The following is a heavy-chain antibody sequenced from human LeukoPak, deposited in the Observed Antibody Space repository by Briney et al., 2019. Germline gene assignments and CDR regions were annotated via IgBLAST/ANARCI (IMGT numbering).Heavy chain of an antibody. V-gene: IGHV4-34*01. CDR1: GGSFSGYY. Sequence: SETLSLTCAVYGGSFSGYYWGWIRQPPGKGLEWIGEINHSGSTNYNPSLKSRVTISVDTSKNQFSLKLSSVTAADTAVYYCARAAFPFGESKGYYFDYWGQGTLVTVSS. J-gene: IGHJ4*02. CDR3: ARAAFPFGESKGYYFDY. D-gene: IGHD3-10*01. CDR2: INHSGST.